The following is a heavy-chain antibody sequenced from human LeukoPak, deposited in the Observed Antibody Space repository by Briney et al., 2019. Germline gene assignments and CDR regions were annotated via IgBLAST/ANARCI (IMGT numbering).Heavy chain of an antibody. J-gene: IGHJ4*02. CDR3: AREPPISAAGTGAN. CDR2: IKEDGSQI. Sequence: PGGSLRLSCAASGFTVSSNYMTWVRQAPGKGLEWVANIKEDGSQISYVDSVKGRFTISRDNAKSSLYLQMNSLRAEDTAVYFCAREPPISAAGTGANWGQGTLVTVSS. V-gene: IGHV3-7*04. D-gene: IGHD6-13*01. CDR1: GFTVSSNY.